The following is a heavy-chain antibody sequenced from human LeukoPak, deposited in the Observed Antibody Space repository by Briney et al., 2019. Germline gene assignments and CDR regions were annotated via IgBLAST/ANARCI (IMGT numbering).Heavy chain of an antibody. CDR3: ARVGSGSEPGVGY. CDR1: GFTFSSYS. CDR2: ISSSSSTI. V-gene: IGHV3-48*04. D-gene: IGHD1-26*01. Sequence: GGSLRLSCAVSGFTFSSYSMNWVRQAPGKGLEWVSYISSSSSTIYYADSVKGRFTISRDNARNPLYLQMNSLRAEDTAVYYCARVGSGSEPGVGYWGQGTLVTVSS. J-gene: IGHJ4*02.